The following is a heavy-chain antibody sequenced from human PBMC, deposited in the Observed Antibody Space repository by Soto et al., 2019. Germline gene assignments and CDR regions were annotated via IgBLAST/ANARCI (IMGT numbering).Heavy chain of an antibody. V-gene: IGHV4-30-4*01. Sequence: PSETLSLTCTVSGGSIISGDYYWIWIRQPPGKGLEWIGYIYYSGSTYYNPSLKSRVTISVDTSKNQFSLKLSSVTAADTAVYYCAAHVDTAMVTFDYWGQRTLVTVSS. CDR1: GGSIISGDYY. CDR2: IYYSGST. J-gene: IGHJ4*02. D-gene: IGHD5-18*01. CDR3: AAHVDTAMVTFDY.